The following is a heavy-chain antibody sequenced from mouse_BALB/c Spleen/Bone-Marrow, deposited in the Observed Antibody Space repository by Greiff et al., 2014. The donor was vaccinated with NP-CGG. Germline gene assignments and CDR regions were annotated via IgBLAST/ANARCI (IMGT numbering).Heavy chain of an antibody. CDR3: ARKDYGYNYVMDY. CDR1: GYTFTEYT. Sequence: DVKLVESGPELVKPGASVKISCKTSGYTFTEYTMHWVKQSHGKSLEWIGGINPNNGGTIYNQKFKGKATLTVDKSSSTAYMELRSLTSEDSAVYYCARKDYGYNYVMDYWGQGTSVTVSS. V-gene: IGHV1-18*01. CDR2: INPNNGGT. J-gene: IGHJ4*01. D-gene: IGHD1-2*01.